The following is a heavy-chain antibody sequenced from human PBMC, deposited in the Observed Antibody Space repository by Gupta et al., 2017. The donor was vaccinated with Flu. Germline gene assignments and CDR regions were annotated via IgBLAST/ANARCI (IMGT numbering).Heavy chain of an antibody. D-gene: IGHD6-19*01. V-gene: IGHV3-7*01. CDR2: IKQDGSEK. CDR3: AKHGVAGTKWYFDL. J-gene: IGHJ2*01. Sequence: QAPGKGLEWVANIKQDGSEKYYVDSVKGRFTISRDNAKNSLYLQMNSLRAEDTAVYYCAKHGVAGTKWYFDLWGRGTLVTVSS.